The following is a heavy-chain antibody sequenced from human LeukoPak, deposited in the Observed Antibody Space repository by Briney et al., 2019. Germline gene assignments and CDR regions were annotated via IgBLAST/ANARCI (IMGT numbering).Heavy chain of an antibody. V-gene: IGHV4-59*01. CDR3: ARGHRSSIGYTWFDP. D-gene: IGHD6-6*01. CDR1: GGSISSYY. Sequence: SGALPLTCSVSGGSISSYYWIWIRQPPGKGLEGIGYIYYSGSTDYNPALKSRGTITVDTSKNQFSLRLTSVTAADTAVYYCARGHRSSIGYTWFDPWGQGTLVTVAS. CDR2: IYYSGST. J-gene: IGHJ5*02.